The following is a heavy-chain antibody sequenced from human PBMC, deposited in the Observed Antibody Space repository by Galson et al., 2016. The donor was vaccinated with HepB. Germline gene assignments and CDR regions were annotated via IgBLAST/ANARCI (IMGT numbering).Heavy chain of an antibody. J-gene: IGHJ6*02. Sequence: SLRLSCAASGFIFTNYGMHWVRQAPGKGLEWVAVISYDGGNKYYADSVKRRFTISRDNSEKTVYLQMNSLRGEDTAVYYCAKDFWDLRGGHYYYGMYFWGQGTTVTVSS. CDR2: ISYDGGNK. V-gene: IGHV3-30*18. D-gene: IGHD3-3*01. CDR1: GFIFTNYG. CDR3: AKDFWDLRGGHYYYGMYF.